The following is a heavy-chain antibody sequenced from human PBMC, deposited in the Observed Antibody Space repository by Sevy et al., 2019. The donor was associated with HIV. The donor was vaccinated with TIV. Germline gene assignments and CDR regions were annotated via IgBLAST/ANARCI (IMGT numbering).Heavy chain of an antibody. CDR2: ILYTGST. D-gene: IGHD2-8*02. Sequence: SETLSLTCTVTGDSMNTYYWAWIRQPPGKSLEWVGYILYTGSTEYSPSLKSRVTMALDKSKNEVSLRLSSVTAADTAVYYCARLVPGGHWFDTWGQGRLVTVSS. V-gene: IGHV4-59*01. J-gene: IGHJ5*02. CDR3: ARLVPGGHWFDT. CDR1: GDSMNTYY.